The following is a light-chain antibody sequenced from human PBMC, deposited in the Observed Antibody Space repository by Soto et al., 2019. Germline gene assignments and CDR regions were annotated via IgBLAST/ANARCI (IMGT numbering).Light chain of an antibody. CDR3: SSYTSSSTVV. Sequence: QSALTQPASVSGSPGQSITISCTGTSSDVGTYNYVSWYQQHPGKAPKLMIYDVSSRPSGVSNRFSGSKSGNTASLTISGLQAEDDADYYCSSYTSSSTVVFGGGTQLTVL. CDR2: DVS. CDR1: SSDVGTYNY. J-gene: IGLJ2*01. V-gene: IGLV2-14*01.